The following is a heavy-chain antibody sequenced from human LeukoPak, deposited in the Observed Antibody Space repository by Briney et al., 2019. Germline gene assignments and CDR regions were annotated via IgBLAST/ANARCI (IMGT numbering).Heavy chain of an antibody. Sequence: GGSLRLSCAATGFTVSRNYMSWVRQAPGKGLEWVSVIYSGGRTYYADSVKGRFTISRDNSKNTLYLQMNRLRAEDTAVYYCARAGPSSSWHQFDYWGQGTLVTVSS. J-gene: IGHJ4*02. CDR2: IYSGGRT. CDR1: GFTVSRNY. D-gene: IGHD6-13*01. CDR3: ARAGPSSSWHQFDY. V-gene: IGHV3-66*01.